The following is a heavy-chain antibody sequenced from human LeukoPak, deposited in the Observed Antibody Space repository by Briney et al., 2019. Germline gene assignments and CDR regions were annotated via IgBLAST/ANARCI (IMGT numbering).Heavy chain of an antibody. Sequence: GGSLRLSCAASGFTFSDFGMHWVRQAPGKGLEWVAFIRYNGDDEQYAGSVKGRFTISRDFSKNTLYLQMNSLRVEDTAVYYCAREYINYVQDYWGQGTLVTVSS. CDR3: AREYINYVQDY. J-gene: IGHJ4*02. CDR2: IRYNGDDE. D-gene: IGHD4-11*01. CDR1: GFTFSDFG. V-gene: IGHV3-30*02.